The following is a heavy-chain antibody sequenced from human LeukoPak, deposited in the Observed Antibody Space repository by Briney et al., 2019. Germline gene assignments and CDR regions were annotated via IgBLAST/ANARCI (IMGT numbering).Heavy chain of an antibody. Sequence: SETLSLTCAVYGGSFSGYYWSWIRQPPGKGLEWIGEINHSGSTNYNPSLKSRVTISADTSKNQFSLKLSSVTAAGTAVYFCARGVNNWNIDVFDIWGQGTMVTVSS. J-gene: IGHJ3*02. CDR2: INHSGST. V-gene: IGHV4-34*01. CDR3: ARGVNNWNIDVFDI. D-gene: IGHD1/OR15-1a*01. CDR1: GGSFSGYY.